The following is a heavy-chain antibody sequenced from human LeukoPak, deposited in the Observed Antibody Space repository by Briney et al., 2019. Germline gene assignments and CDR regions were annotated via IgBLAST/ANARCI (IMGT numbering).Heavy chain of an antibody. V-gene: IGHV3-23*01. CDR2: ISGSGGTT. D-gene: IGHD3-10*01. J-gene: IGHJ3*02. CDR1: GFTFNSYG. CDR3: AKPRIIMLRGVKPDAFDI. Sequence: PGGSLRLSCAASGFTFNSYGMTWVRQAPGKGLEWVSAISGSGGTTYYADSVKGRFTISRDNSKNTLYLQMNSLRAEDTALYYCAKPRIIMLRGVKPDAFDIWGQGTMVTVSS.